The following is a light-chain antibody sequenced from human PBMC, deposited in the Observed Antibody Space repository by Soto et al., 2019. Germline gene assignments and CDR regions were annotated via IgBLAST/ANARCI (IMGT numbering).Light chain of an antibody. CDR1: SFNIGAGYD. CDR3: QSYDSTLRGYV. J-gene: IGLJ1*01. CDR2: GFN. Sequence: QSVLTQPPSVSGAPGQRVIISCTGSSFNIGAGYDVHWYRQLPGTAPKLLIYGFNNRPSGVPDRVSGSKSGTSASLAITGLQAEDEADYYCQSYDSTLRGYVFGTGTKLTVL. V-gene: IGLV1-40*01.